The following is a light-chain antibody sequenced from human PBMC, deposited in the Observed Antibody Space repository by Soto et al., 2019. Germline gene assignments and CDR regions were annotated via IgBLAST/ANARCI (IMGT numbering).Light chain of an antibody. CDR3: QQYSTYTPRT. V-gene: IGKV1-5*03. J-gene: IGKJ1*01. CDR1: QTISSW. Sequence: DIQMTQSPSTLSGSVGDRVTITCRASQTISSWLAWYQQKPGKAPKLLIYKASTLKSGVPSRFSSSGSGTEFTLTISSLQPDDFATYYCQQYSTYTPRTFGQGTKVDIK. CDR2: KAS.